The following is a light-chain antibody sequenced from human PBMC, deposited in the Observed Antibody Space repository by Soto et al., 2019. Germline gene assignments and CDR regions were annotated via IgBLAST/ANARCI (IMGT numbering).Light chain of an antibody. V-gene: IGLV2-14*01. CDR1: SSDVGGYNY. J-gene: IGLJ1*01. CDR2: EVS. CDR3: SSYTSSSTLEV. Sequence: QSALTQPASVSGSPGQSITISCTGTSSDVGGYNYVSWYQQHPGNAPKLMIYEVSNRPSGVSNRFSGSKSGNTASLTISGLQAEDEADYYCSSYTSSSTLEVFGTGTKLTVL.